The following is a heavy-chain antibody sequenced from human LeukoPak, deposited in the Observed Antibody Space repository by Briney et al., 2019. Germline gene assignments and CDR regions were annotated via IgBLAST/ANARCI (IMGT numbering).Heavy chain of an antibody. V-gene: IGHV3-7*01. Sequence: GGSLRLSCAASGFTFSSYWMSWVSQAPGKGLEWVANIKQDGSEKYYVDSVKGRFTISRDNAKNSLYLQMNSLRAEDTAVYYCARDVPSLRYFDWLPSYYYYYMDVWGKGTTVTVSS. CDR1: GFTFSSYW. CDR2: IKQDGSEK. CDR3: ARDVPSLRYFDWLPSYYYYYMDV. D-gene: IGHD3-9*01. J-gene: IGHJ6*03.